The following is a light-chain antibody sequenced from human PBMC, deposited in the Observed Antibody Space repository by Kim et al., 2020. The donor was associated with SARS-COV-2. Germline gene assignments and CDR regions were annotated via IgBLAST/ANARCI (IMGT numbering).Light chain of an antibody. CDR3: QQYDSLSS. V-gene: IGKV1-5*01. CDR1: QSIRSW. CDR2: EAS. J-gene: IGKJ2*01. Sequence: GDSVTIACRASQSIRSWLAWYQQKPGKAPKLLIHEASILEDGVPSRFSGSGYGTDFTLTISGLQPDDSATYYCQQYDSLSSFGQ.